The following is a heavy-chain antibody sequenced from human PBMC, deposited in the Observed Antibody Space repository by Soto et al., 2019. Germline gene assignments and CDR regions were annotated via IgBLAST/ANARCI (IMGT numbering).Heavy chain of an antibody. D-gene: IGHD6-13*01. CDR2: INAGNGNT. J-gene: IGHJ3*02. CDR3: ASKSGAAAGYRAANEDAFDI. Sequence: ASVKVSCKASGYTFTSYAMHWGRQAPGQRLEWMGWINAGNGNTKYSQKFQGRVTITRDTSASTAYMELSSLRSEDTAVYYCASKSGAAAGYRAANEDAFDIWGHGTMVT. V-gene: IGHV1-3*01. CDR1: GYTFTSYA.